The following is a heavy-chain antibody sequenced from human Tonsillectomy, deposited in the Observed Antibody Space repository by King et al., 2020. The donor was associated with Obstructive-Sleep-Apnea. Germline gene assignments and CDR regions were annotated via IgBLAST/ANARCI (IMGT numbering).Heavy chain of an antibody. CDR1: GGSISTTTYA. Sequence: QLQESGPRLVKPSDILSLTCTVSGGSISTTTYAWCWIRQPPGKGLEWIGSILDNGNTYYTPSLKSRITISVDTSRTQFSLKLTSVTAADTAVYYCARGDYNYFDYWGQGTLVTVSS. CDR3: ARGDYNYFDY. J-gene: IGHJ4*02. CDR2: ILDNGNT. V-gene: IGHV4-39*07. D-gene: IGHD4-17*01.